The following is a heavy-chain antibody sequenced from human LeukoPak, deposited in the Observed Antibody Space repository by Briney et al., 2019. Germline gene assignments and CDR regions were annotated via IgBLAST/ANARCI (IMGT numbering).Heavy chain of an antibody. CDR1: GFTVRSNY. CDR2: IYSGGST. V-gene: IGHV3-53*01. D-gene: IGHD3-22*01. CDR3: ATAPAYESEDY. Sequence: LAGGSLRLSCAASGFTVRSNYMSWVRQAPGKGLEWVSVIYSGGSTYYADSVKGRFTISRDNSKNTLYLQMNSLRAEDTAVYYCATAPAYESEDYWGQGTLVTVSS. J-gene: IGHJ4*02.